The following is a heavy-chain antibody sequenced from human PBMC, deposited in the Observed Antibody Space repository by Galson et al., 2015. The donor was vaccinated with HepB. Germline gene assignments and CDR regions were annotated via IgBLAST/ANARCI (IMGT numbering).Heavy chain of an antibody. D-gene: IGHD6-6*01. J-gene: IGHJ5*02. Sequence: SVKVSCKASGYTFTGYYMHWVRQAPGQGLEWMGWINPNSGGTNYAQKFQGRVAMTRDTSISTAYMELSRLRSDDTAVYYCARISSRQYSSPQGWFDPCGQGTLVTVSS. CDR1: GYTFTGYY. CDR2: INPNSGGT. CDR3: ARISSRQYSSPQGWFDP. V-gene: IGHV1-2*02.